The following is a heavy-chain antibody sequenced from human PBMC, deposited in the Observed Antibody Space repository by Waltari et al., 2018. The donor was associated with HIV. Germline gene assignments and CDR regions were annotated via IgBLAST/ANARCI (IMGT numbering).Heavy chain of an antibody. CDR3: SREGYGGNPANDFDF. Sequence: QVQLQQSGAGLLKPSETLSLTCTVSGGSFSGYYWCWIRQPPGQGLEWIGEVNHSGNINYNPSLKSRLIISVDTSKSQFSLRLKSVTAADTAVYYCSREGYGGNPANDFDFWGQGTLVSVSS. CDR1: GGSFSGYY. V-gene: IGHV4-34*01. CDR2: VNHSGNI. J-gene: IGHJ4*02. D-gene: IGHD2-15*01.